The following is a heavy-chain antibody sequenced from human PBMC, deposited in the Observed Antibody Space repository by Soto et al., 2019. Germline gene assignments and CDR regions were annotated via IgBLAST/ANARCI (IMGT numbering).Heavy chain of an antibody. J-gene: IGHJ4*02. D-gene: IGHD3-3*01. Sequence: SGGSLRLSCAASGFTFSSYAMSWVRQAPGKGLEWVSAISGSGGSTYYADSVKGRFTISRDNSKNTLYLQMNSLRAEDTAVYYCAKDQEDYDFWSGYYPHDCWGQGTLVTVSS. CDR2: ISGSGGST. CDR3: AKDQEDYDFWSGYYPHDC. V-gene: IGHV3-23*01. CDR1: GFTFSSYA.